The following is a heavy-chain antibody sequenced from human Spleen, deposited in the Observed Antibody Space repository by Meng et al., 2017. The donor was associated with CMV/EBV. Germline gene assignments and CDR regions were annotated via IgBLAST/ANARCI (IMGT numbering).Heavy chain of an antibody. CDR2: IIPIFGTA. J-gene: IGHJ4*02. V-gene: IGHV1-69*05. D-gene: IGHD3-22*01. Sequence: FSSYEISCVRQAPGQGLECMGGIIPIFGTANYAQKFQGRVTITTDESTSTAYMELSSLRSEDTAVYYCASATYYYDSSGYRPLQQFDYWGQGTLVTVSS. CDR1: FSSYE. CDR3: ASATYYYDSSGYRPLQQFDY.